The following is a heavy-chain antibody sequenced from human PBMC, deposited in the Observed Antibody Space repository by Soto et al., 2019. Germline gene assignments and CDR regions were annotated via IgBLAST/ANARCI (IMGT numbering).Heavy chain of an antibody. CDR1: GGFVTSGSYY. CDR2: MSHSGGT. CDR3: ARVERGTATTVVDAFDI. Sequence: QVQLQQWGAGLLKPSETLSLTCAVYGGFVTSGSYYWSWIRQPPGKGLEWIGEMSHSGGTHFNPSPKRRVTTSVDTSKNQFTLKMSSVTAADTALYYCARVERGTATTVVDAFDIWGPGTMVTVSS. J-gene: IGHJ3*02. V-gene: IGHV4-34*01. D-gene: IGHD1-1*01.